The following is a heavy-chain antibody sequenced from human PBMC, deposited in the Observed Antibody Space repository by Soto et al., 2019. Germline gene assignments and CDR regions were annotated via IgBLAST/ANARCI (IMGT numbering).Heavy chain of an antibody. CDR3: ARVGDTAMGFDY. V-gene: IGHV4-39*07. CDR2: IYYSGST. Sequence: SETLSLTCSVSGGSVNNSDYYWGWVRQPPGKGLEWIGSIYYSGSTYYNPSLKSRVTISVDTSKNQFSLKLSSVTTADTAVYYWARVGDTAMGFDYWAREPWSPSPQ. J-gene: IGHJ4*02. D-gene: IGHD5-18*01. CDR1: GGSVNNSDYY.